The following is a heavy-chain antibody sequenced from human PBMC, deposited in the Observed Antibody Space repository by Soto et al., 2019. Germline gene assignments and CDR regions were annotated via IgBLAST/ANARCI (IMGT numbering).Heavy chain of an antibody. D-gene: IGHD4-17*01. CDR1: GFTFDDYA. Sequence: DVQLVESGGGLVQPGRSLRLSCAASGFTFDDYAMHWVRQAPGKGLEWVSGISWNSGSIGYADSVKGRFTISRDNAKNSLYLQMNSLRAEDTALYYCAKETADYGDYPYYYGMDVWGQGTTVTVSS. CDR2: ISWNSGSI. J-gene: IGHJ6*02. V-gene: IGHV3-9*01. CDR3: AKETADYGDYPYYYGMDV.